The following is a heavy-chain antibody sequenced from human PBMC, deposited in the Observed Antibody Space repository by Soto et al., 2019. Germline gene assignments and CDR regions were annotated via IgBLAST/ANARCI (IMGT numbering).Heavy chain of an antibody. D-gene: IGHD2-15*01. Sequence: EVQLLETGGGLVQPGESLRLSCAASGFTFSSYAMSWVRQAPGKGLEWVSVISGSDDSTYYADSVKGRFTISRDNSKKTLYLQMNGLRAEDRAVYYCAKRSCSATFDYWAQGSLVTVSS. CDR2: ISGSDDST. CDR1: GFTFSSYA. CDR3: AKRSCSATFDY. J-gene: IGHJ4*02. V-gene: IGHV3-23*01.